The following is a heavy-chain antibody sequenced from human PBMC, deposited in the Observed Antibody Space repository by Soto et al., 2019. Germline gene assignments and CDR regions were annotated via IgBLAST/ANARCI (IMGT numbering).Heavy chain of an antibody. CDR3: ARDSVSVTRSYYYYGMDV. D-gene: IGHD4-17*01. CDR2: IYYSGST. CDR1: GGSISSYY. J-gene: IGHJ6*02. Sequence: TLSLTCTVSGGSISSYYWSWIRQPPGKGLEWIGYIYYSGSTNYNPSLKSRVTISVDTSKNQFSLKLSSVTAADTAVYYCARDSVSVTRSYYYYGMDVWGQGTTVTVSS. V-gene: IGHV4-59*01.